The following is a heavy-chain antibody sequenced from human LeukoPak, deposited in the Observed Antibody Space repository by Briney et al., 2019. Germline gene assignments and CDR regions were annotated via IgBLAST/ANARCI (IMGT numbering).Heavy chain of an antibody. CDR1: GGTFSSYA. J-gene: IGHJ3*02. CDR2: IIPIFGTA. CDR3: ARTPLYEEDAFDI. D-gene: IGHD2-2*02. Sequence: SVKVSCKASGGTFSSYAISWVRQAPGQGLEWMGGIIPIFGTANYAQKFQGRVTITADKSTSTAYMELSSLRSEDTAVYYCARTPLYEEDAFDIWGQGTMVTVSS. V-gene: IGHV1-69*06.